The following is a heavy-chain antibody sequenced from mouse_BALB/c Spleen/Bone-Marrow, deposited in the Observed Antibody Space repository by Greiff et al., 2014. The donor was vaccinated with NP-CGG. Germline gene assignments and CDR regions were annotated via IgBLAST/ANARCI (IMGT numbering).Heavy chain of an antibody. CDR2: IDPANGNT. CDR3: ARYYYGSSYAMDY. D-gene: IGHD1-1*01. Sequence: VQLQQPGAELVKPGASVKLFCTASGFNIKDTYMHWVKQRPEQGLEWIGRIDPANGNTKYDPKFQGKATITANTSSNTAYLQLSSLTSEDTAVYYCARYYYGSSYAMDYWGQGTSVTVSS. V-gene: IGHV14-3*02. J-gene: IGHJ4*01. CDR1: GFNIKDTY.